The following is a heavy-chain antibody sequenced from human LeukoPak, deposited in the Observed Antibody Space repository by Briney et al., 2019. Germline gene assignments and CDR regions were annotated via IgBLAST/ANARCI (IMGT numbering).Heavy chain of an antibody. Sequence: GRSLRLSCAASGFTFSTYGIHWVRQAPGKGLEWVGLMSSGGINKHYADSVKGRFINSRDNSMNTLYLQMNSLGVEDTAVYYCARDPQNSWGLFDYWGQGTLVTVSS. CDR3: ARDPQNSWGLFDY. D-gene: IGHD4-23*01. J-gene: IGHJ4*02. CDR1: GFTFSTYG. V-gene: IGHV3-30*03. CDR2: MSSGGINK.